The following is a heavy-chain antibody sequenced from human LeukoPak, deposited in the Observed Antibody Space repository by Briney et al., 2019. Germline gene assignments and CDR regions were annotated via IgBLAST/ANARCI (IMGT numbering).Heavy chain of an antibody. V-gene: IGHV1-18*01. CDR3: ARAYYYDSSGWKGNAFDI. Sequence: GASVKVSCRASGYTFTSYGISWVRQAPGQGLEWMGWISAYNGNTNYAQKLQGRVTMTTDTSTSTVYMELRSLRSDDTAMYYCARAYYYDSSGWKGNAFDIWGQGTMVTVSS. CDR1: GYTFTSYG. J-gene: IGHJ3*02. D-gene: IGHD3-22*01. CDR2: ISAYNGNT.